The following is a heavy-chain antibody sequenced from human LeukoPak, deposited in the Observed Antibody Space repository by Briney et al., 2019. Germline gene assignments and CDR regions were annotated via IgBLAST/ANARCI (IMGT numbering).Heavy chain of an antibody. CDR2: ISGSGDRT. CDR3: AKDHVGVSSILPAEYFQH. CDR1: GFTFSNFA. J-gene: IGHJ1*01. D-gene: IGHD6-13*01. V-gene: IGHV3-23*01. Sequence: PGGSLRLSCAASGFTFSNFAMNWVRQTPGKGLEWVSAISGSGDRTYYPDSVKGRFTISRDNSRNTVYLHIASLRAEDTAVYFCAKDHVGVSSILPAEYFQHWGQGTLVTVSS.